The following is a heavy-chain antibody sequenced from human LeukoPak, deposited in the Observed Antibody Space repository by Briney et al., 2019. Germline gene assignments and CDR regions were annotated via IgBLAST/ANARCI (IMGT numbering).Heavy chain of an antibody. V-gene: IGHV3-53*01. D-gene: IGHD3-9*01. CDR2: IYSGGST. CDR1: GFTVSSNY. J-gene: IGHJ4*02. Sequence: GGSLRLSCAASGFTVSSNYMSWVRQAPGKGLEWVSVIYSGGSTYYADSVKGRFTISRDNSKNTLYLQMNSLRAEDTAVYYCARSPDFDWLYFDYWGQGTLVTVSS. CDR3: ARSPDFDWLYFDY.